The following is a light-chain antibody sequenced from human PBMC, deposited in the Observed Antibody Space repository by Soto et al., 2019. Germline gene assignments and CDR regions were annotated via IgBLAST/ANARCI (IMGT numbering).Light chain of an antibody. CDR1: SSNIGAGYD. CDR2: GNS. CDR3: QSYDSSQVV. V-gene: IGLV1-40*01. Sequence: QAVVTQPPSVSGAPGQRVTISCTGSSSNIGAGYDVYWYQQLPGTAPKLLIYGNSNRPSGVPDRFSGSKSGTSASLAITGLQAEDEADYYCQSYDSSQVVFGGGTKLTVL. J-gene: IGLJ2*01.